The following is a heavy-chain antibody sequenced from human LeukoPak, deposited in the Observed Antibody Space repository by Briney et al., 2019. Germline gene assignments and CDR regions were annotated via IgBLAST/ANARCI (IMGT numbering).Heavy chain of an antibody. J-gene: IGHJ4*02. CDR3: ARSFLPSSSGFDY. V-gene: IGHV1-69*04. Sequence: GASVKVSCKASGGTFSSYAISWVRQAPGQGLEWMGRIIPILGIANYAQKFQGRVTITADKSTSTAYMELSSLRSEDTAVYYCARSFLPSSSGFDYWGQGTLVTVSS. D-gene: IGHD3-10*01. CDR2: IIPILGIA. CDR1: GGTFSSYA.